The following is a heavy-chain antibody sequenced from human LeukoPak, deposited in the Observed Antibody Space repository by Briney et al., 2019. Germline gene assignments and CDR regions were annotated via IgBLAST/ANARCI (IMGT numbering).Heavy chain of an antibody. V-gene: IGHV3-33*01. Sequence: GGSLRLSCAASGFTFSSYGMHWVRRAPGKGLEWVAVIWYDGSNKYYADSVKGRFTISRDNSKNTLYLQMNSLRAEDTAVYYCARVRSSWSRTNYYYYGMDVWGQGTTVTVSS. CDR2: IWYDGSNK. D-gene: IGHD6-13*01. J-gene: IGHJ6*02. CDR1: GFTFSSYG. CDR3: ARVRSSWSRTNYYYYGMDV.